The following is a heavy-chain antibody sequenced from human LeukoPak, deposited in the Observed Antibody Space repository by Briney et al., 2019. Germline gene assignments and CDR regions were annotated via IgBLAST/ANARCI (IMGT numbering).Heavy chain of an antibody. Sequence: SETLSLTCAVSGGSISSNSYYWGWIRQPPGKGLEWIGSIYYSGSAYYNPSLKSRVTISVNTSKNQFSLKLSSVTAADTAVYYCARTRYYYNSRSYGAPYYFDYWGQGTLVTVSS. D-gene: IGHD3-10*01. CDR2: IYYSGSA. CDR3: ARTRYYYNSRSYGAPYYFDY. J-gene: IGHJ4*02. CDR1: GGSISSNSYY. V-gene: IGHV4-39*01.